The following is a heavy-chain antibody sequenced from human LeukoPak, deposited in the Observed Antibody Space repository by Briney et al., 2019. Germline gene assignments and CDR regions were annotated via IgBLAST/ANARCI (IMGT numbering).Heavy chain of an antibody. Sequence: GGSLRLSCAASGFTFSSYGMHWVRQAPGKGLEWVAVISYDGSNKYYADSVKGRFTISRDNSKNTLYLQMNSLRAEDTAVYYCAKDTGYSSSWYGFDYWGQGTLVTVFS. CDR3: AKDTGYSSSWYGFDY. D-gene: IGHD6-13*01. CDR1: GFTFSSYG. CDR2: ISYDGSNK. J-gene: IGHJ4*02. V-gene: IGHV3-30*18.